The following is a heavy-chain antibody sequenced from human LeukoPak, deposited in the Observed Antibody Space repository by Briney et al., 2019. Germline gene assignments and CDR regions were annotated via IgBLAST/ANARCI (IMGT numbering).Heavy chain of an antibody. CDR3: AKRADGCSGVSCYYYYMDV. D-gene: IGHD2-15*01. V-gene: IGHV3-48*03. CDR1: GFTFSSYE. J-gene: IGHJ6*03. Sequence: GGSLRLSCAASGFTFSSYEMNWVRQAPGKGLEWVSYISSRGNTIYYADSVKGRFTISRDNAKISLYLQMNSLRVEDTAIYYCAKRADGCSGVSCYYYYMDVWGKGTTVTVSS. CDR2: ISSRGNTI.